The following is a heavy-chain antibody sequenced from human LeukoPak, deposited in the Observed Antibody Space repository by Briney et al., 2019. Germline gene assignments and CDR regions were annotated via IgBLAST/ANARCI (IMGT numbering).Heavy chain of an antibody. V-gene: IGHV3-23*01. J-gene: IGHJ4*02. CDR2: IGGGGTE. CDR3: ARAQGALDY. D-gene: IGHD1-26*01. CDR1: GFTITTYA. Sequence: GGSLRLSCAASGFTITTYAVNWVPEAPRKGLEWVSGIGGGGTEYYADPVEGRFIISSDSSQNLVHLQMNSLTVEDTAVYYCARAQGALDYWGQGTLVTVSS.